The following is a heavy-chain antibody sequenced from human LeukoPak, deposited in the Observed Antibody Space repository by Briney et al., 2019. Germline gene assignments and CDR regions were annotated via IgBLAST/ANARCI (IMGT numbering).Heavy chain of an antibody. CDR1: GGSITSYTYY. CDR2: MSYSGRS. D-gene: IGHD3-10*01. V-gene: IGHV4-39*01. CDR3: ARPSNYGSGLGILD. Sequence: SETLSLTCTVSGGSITSYTYYWGWIRQPPGKGLEWLGSMSYSGRSYYNPSLKSRATISLDTSKNQFSLKLTSVTAADTAVYYCARPSNYGSGLGILDWGQGTLVIVPS. J-gene: IGHJ4*02.